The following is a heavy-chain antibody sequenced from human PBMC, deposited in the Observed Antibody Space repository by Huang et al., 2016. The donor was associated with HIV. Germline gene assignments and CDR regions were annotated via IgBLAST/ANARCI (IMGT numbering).Heavy chain of an antibody. J-gene: IGHJ4*02. CDR3: VHRLRYGKWYVDY. Sequence: QITLKESGPTLVKPTQTLTLTCTFSGFSLTSSGVAVGWIRQPPGKALEWLALIYGDNEERFSPSLKTRLTITKDTPKNEVVLTMTNMDPVDTATYYCVHRLRYGKWYVDYWGQGVLVTVSS. D-gene: IGHD6-13*01. CDR2: IYGDNEE. CDR1: GFSLTSSGVA. V-gene: IGHV2-5*02.